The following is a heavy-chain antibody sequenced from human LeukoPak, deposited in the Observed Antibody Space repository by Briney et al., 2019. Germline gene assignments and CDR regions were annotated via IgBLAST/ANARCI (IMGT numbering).Heavy chain of an antibody. CDR2: IYYSGST. Sequence: PSETLSLTCTVSGGSISSYYWSWIRQPPGKGLEWIGYIYYSGSTNYNPSLKSRVTISVDTSKNQFSLKLSSVTAADTAVYYCARDFTFYDRGAFDIWGQGTMVTVSS. V-gene: IGHV4-59*01. D-gene: IGHD2/OR15-2a*01. CDR1: GGSISSYY. CDR3: ARDFTFYDRGAFDI. J-gene: IGHJ3*02.